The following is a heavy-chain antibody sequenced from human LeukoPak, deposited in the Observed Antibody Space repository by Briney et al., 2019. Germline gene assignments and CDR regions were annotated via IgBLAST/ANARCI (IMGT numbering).Heavy chain of an antibody. J-gene: IGHJ4*02. D-gene: IGHD7-27*01. CDR2: IKSKTDGETT. V-gene: IGHV3-15*07. Sequence: PGGSLRLSCAASGFTISNAWMNWVRQAPGKGLEWVGRIKSKTDGETTDFGAPVKGRFAISRDDSKNTMYLHMNSLRTEDTAVYYCTTGNWGPYWGQGTLVTVSS. CDR3: TTGNWGPY. CDR1: GFTISNAW.